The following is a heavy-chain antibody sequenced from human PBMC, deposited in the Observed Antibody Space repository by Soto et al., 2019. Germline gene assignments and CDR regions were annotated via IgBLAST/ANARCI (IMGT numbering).Heavy chain of an antibody. CDR2: IYHSGST. Sequence: SKTLSLTCAVSGGSISSSNWWSWVRQPPGKGLEWIGEIYHSGSTNYNPSLKSRVTISVDKSKNQFSLKLSSVTAADTAVYYCAREFYYDSSGQLVWGQGTLVTVSS. V-gene: IGHV4-4*02. CDR3: AREFYYDSSGQLV. CDR1: GGSISSSNW. D-gene: IGHD3-22*01. J-gene: IGHJ4*02.